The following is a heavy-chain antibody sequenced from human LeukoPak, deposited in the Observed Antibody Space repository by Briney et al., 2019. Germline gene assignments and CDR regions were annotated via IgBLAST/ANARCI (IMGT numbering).Heavy chain of an antibody. CDR1: GYTFTGYY. D-gene: IGHD6-19*01. CDR2: INPNSGGT. CDR3: ARVDRAVAGTPHY. V-gene: IGHV1-2*02. Sequence: ASVKVSCKASGYTFTGYYMHWVRQAPGQGLEWMGWINPNSGGTNYAQKFQGRVTMTRDTSISTAYMELSRLRSDGTAVYYCARVDRAVAGTPHYWGQGTLVTVSS. J-gene: IGHJ4*02.